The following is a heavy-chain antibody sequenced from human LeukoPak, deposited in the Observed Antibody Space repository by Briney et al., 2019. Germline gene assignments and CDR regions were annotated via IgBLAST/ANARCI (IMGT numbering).Heavy chain of an antibody. D-gene: IGHD1-26*01. CDR2: IYYSGST. CDR1: GGSISSSTYY. CDR3: ARQWELRGWFDP. V-gene: IGHV4-39*01. Sequence: SETLSLTCTVSGGSISSSTYYWGWIRQPPGKGLEWIGSIYYSGSTSYNPSLKSRVTISVDTSKNQFSLKLSSVTAADTAVYYCARQWELRGWFDPWGQGTLVTVSS. J-gene: IGHJ5*02.